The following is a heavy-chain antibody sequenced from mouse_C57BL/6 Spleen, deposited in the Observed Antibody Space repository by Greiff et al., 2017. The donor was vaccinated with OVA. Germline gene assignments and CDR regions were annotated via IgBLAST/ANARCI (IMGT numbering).Heavy chain of an antibody. Sequence: VKLMESGAELARPGASVKMSCKASGYTFTSYTMHWVKQRPGQGLEWIGYINPSSGYTKYNQKFKDKATLTADKSSSTAYMQLSSLTSEDSAVYYCARFYDYDRGYAMDYWGQGTSVTVSS. CDR2: INPSSGYT. CDR3: ARFYDYDRGYAMDY. J-gene: IGHJ4*01. CDR1: GYTFTSYT. V-gene: IGHV1-4*01. D-gene: IGHD2-4*01.